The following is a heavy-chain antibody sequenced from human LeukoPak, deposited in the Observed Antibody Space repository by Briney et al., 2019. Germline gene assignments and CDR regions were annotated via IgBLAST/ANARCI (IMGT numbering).Heavy chain of an antibody. Sequence: APVKVSCKASGYTFTGYYMHWVRQAPGQGLEWMGWINPNSGGTNYAQKFQGRVTMTRDTSISTAYMELSRLRSDDTAVYYCARGRVLLWFGEPTYNWFDPWGQGTLVTVSS. D-gene: IGHD3-10*01. J-gene: IGHJ5*02. CDR3: ARGRVLLWFGEPTYNWFDP. CDR2: INPNSGGT. V-gene: IGHV1-2*02. CDR1: GYTFTGYY.